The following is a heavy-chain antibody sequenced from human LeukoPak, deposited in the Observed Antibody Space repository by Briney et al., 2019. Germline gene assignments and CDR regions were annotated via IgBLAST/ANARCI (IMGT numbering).Heavy chain of an antibody. V-gene: IGHV3-74*01. D-gene: IGHD3-10*01. J-gene: IGHJ3*02. CDR1: GFTFRNFW. CDR3: ARGGYNHGFDI. Sequence: QPGGSLRLSCAASGFTFRNFWIQWVRQAPGQGLVWVSRIDNDGSNTIYADSVKGRFTISRDNAKNMLYLQMNSLRVEDTAVYYCARGGYNHGFDIWGQGTMVTVSP. CDR2: IDNDGSNT.